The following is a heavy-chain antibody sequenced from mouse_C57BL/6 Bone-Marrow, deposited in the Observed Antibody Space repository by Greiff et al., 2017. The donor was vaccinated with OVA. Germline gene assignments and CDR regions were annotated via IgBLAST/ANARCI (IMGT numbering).Heavy chain of an antibody. CDR1: GYTFTSYW. J-gene: IGHJ1*03. Sequence: QVQLQQPGAELVRPGSSVKLSCKASGYTFTSYWMHWVKQRPIQGLEWIGNIDPSDSETHYNQKFKDKATLTVDKSSSTAYMQLSSLTSEDSAVYYCARGGIYYYGSSYWYFDVWGTGTTVTVSS. CDR3: ARGGIYYYGSSYWYFDV. D-gene: IGHD1-1*01. CDR2: IDPSDSET. V-gene: IGHV1-52*01.